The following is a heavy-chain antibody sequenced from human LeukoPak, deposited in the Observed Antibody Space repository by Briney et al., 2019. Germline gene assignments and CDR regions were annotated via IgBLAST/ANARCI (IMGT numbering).Heavy chain of an antibody. Sequence: GGSLRLSCAASGFTFSSYAMSWVRQAPGKGLEWVSAISGSGGSTYYADSVKGRFTISRDNSKNTLYPQMNSLRAEDTAVYYCAKAPTYYYDSSGYCFDYWGQGTLVTVSS. CDR2: ISGSGGST. J-gene: IGHJ4*02. CDR3: AKAPTYYYDSSGYCFDY. V-gene: IGHV3-23*01. D-gene: IGHD3-22*01. CDR1: GFTFSSYA.